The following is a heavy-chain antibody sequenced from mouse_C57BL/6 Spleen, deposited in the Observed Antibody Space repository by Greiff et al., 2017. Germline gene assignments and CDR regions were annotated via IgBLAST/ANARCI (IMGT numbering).Heavy chain of an antibody. CDR3: ARHYDYDGSFAY. CDR1: GYTFTSYW. D-gene: IGHD2-4*01. J-gene: IGHJ3*01. CDR2: IHPNSGST. Sequence: VQLQQPGAELVKPGASVKLSCKASGYTFTSYWMHWVKQRPGQGLEWIGMIHPNSGSTNYNEKFKSKATLTVDKSSSTAYMQLSSLTSEDSAVYYCARHYDYDGSFAYWGQGTLVTVSA. V-gene: IGHV1-64*01.